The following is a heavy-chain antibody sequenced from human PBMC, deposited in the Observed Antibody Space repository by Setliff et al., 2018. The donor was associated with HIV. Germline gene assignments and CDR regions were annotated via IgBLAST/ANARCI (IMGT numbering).Heavy chain of an antibody. V-gene: IGHV1-18*04. CDR2: ISLYNDDT. CDR1: GYTFTAYY. CDR3: ARQHYFDSGGLGAFDI. D-gene: IGHD3-22*01. J-gene: IGHJ3*02. Sequence: GASVKVSCKASGYTFTAYYLHWVRQAPGQGLEWMAWISLYNDDTNLAPRFRGRVTLTTDTSTRIAYMELTSLRSDDTAVYYCARQHYFDSGGLGAFDIWGQGTMVTVSS.